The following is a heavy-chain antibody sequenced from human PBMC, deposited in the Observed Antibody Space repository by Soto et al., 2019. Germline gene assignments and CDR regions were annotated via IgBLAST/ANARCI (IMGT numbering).Heavy chain of an antibody. J-gene: IGHJ5*02. D-gene: IGHD3-22*01. V-gene: IGHV1-18*01. CDR1: GYTFTSYG. CDR2: ISTYNGNT. Sequence: ASVKVSCKASGYTFTSYGISWVRQAPGQGLEWMGWISTYNGNTNYAQNLQGRVTMTTEKSTSTAYMELRSLRSEDTAVYYCAREVYYYDSSGHVPFDPWGQGTLVTVSS. CDR3: AREVYYYDSSGHVPFDP.